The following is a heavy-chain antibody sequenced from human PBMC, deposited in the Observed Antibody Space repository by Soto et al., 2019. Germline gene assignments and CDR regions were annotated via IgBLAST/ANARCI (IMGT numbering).Heavy chain of an antibody. CDR1: GGSISSYY. CDR3: EREKIFGPTDV. V-gene: IGHV4-59*01. D-gene: IGHD3-9*01. Sequence: PSETLSLTCTVSGGSISSYYWSWIRQPPGKGLEWIGYIYYSGSTNYNPSLKSRVTISVDTSKNQFSLKLSSVTAADTAVYYCEREKIFGPTDVWGQGTTVTVSS. J-gene: IGHJ6*02. CDR2: IYYSGST.